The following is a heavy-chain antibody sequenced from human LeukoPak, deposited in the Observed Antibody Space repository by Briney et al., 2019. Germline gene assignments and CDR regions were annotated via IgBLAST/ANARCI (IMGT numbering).Heavy chain of an antibody. V-gene: IGHV3-53*01. CDR2: ISWNSGSI. J-gene: IGHJ4*02. Sequence: GGSLRLSCAASGFTVSSNYMNWVRQAPGKGLEWVSGISWNSGSIGYADSVKGRFTISRDNSKNTLYLQMNSLRAEDTAVYYCANSGGFDYWGQGTLVTVSS. CDR3: ANSGGFDY. D-gene: IGHD1-26*01. CDR1: GFTVSSNY.